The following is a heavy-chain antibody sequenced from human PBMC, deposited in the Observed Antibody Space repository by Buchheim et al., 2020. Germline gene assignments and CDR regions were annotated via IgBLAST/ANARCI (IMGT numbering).Heavy chain of an antibody. Sequence: QVQLVESGGGVVQPGRSLRLSCAASGFTFSSYGMHWVRQAPGKGLEWVAVIWYDESNKYYADSVKGRFTISRDNSKKTLYLQMNSVRAEDTAVHYCARENLGIVGPTRCMDVWGQGTT. D-gene: IGHD1-26*01. CDR3: ARENLGIVGPTRCMDV. J-gene: IGHJ6*02. CDR1: GFTFSSYG. V-gene: IGHV3-33*01. CDR2: IWYDESNK.